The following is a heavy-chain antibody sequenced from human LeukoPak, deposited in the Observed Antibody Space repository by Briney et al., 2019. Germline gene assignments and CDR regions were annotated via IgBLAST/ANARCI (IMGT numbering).Heavy chain of an antibody. CDR3: ARDAIGYYDSSGYAWFDP. CDR1: GYNFTDYY. CDR2: INPNSGGT. V-gene: IGHV1-2*02. D-gene: IGHD3-22*01. J-gene: IGHJ5*02. Sequence: ASVKVSCKAFGYNFTDYYMHWVRQAPGQGLEWMGWINPNSGGTNYAQKFQGRFTMTRDTSISTAYMELSGLRSDDTAVYYCARDAIGYYDSSGYAWFDPWGQGTLVTVSS.